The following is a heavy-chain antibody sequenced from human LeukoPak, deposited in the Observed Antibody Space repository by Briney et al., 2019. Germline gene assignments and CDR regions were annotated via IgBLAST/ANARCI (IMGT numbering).Heavy chain of an antibody. V-gene: IGHV3-20*01. J-gene: IGHJ5*02. CDR2: INWNGGST. D-gene: IGHD1-1*01. CDR1: AFSFSNYA. CDR3: ARARYDLVVWFDP. Sequence: PGGSLRLSCAASAFSFSNYAMSWVRQAPGKGLEWVSGINWNGGSTGYADSVKGRFTISRDNAKNSLYLQMNSLRAEDTALYHCARARYDLVVWFDPWGQGTLVTVSS.